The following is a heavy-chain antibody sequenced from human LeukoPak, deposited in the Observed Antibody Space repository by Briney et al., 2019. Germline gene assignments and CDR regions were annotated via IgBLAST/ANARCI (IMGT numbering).Heavy chain of an antibody. V-gene: IGHV4-4*07. CDR3: ARDSSSMGFYYYYYMDV. CDR1: GGSISSYY. CDR2: LYTSGST. D-gene: IGHD6-6*01. Sequence: SETLSLTCTVSGGSISSYYWSWIRQPAGKGLEWIGRLYTSGSTNYNPSLKSRVTMSVDTSKNQFSLKLSSVTAADTAVYYCARDSSSMGFYYYYYMDVWGKGTTVTVSS. J-gene: IGHJ6*03.